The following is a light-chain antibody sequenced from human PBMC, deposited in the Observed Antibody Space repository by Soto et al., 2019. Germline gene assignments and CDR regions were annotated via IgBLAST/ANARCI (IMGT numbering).Light chain of an antibody. CDR3: QQSYSTPPGT. V-gene: IGKV1-39*01. Sequence: DIQMTQSPSSLSASLGDRVTITCRASQSISTYLNWYQQNPGKAPKPLIYDASTLQSGVPSRFSGSGSGTDFTLTISSLQPEDFATYYCQQSYSTPPGTFGQGTKVGIK. J-gene: IGKJ1*01. CDR2: DAS. CDR1: QSISTY.